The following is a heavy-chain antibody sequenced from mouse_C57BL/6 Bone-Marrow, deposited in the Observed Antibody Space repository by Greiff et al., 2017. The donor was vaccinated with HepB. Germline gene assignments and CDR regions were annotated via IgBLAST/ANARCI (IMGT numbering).Heavy chain of an antibody. D-gene: IGHD1-1*01. CDR3: TREGVYGSLFYYAMDY. CDR2: IYPGNSET. CDR1: GYTFTSYW. V-gene: IGHV1-5*01. J-gene: IGHJ4*01. Sequence: EVQLKQSGTVLARPGASVKMSCKTSGYTFTSYWMHWVKQRPGQGLEWIGAIYPGNSETSYNQKFKGKAKLTAVTSASTAYMELSSLTNEDSAVYYCTREGVYGSLFYYAMDYWGQGTSVTVSS.